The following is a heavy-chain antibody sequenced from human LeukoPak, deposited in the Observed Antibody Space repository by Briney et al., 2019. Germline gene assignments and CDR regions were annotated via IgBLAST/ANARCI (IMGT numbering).Heavy chain of an antibody. V-gene: IGHV3-7*01. CDR3: AELGITMIGGV. CDR2: INQDESSQ. Sequence: GGSLRLSCAASRFIFTTYWMGWVRRAPGKGLEWVANINQDESSQYYVDAVKGRFTISRDNAKNSLYLQMNSLRAEDTAVYYCAELGITMIGGVWGKGTTVTISS. D-gene: IGHD3-10*02. CDR1: RFIFTTYW. J-gene: IGHJ6*04.